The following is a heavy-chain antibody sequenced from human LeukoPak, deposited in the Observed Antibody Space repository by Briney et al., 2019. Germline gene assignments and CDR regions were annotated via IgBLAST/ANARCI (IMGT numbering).Heavy chain of an antibody. D-gene: IGHD3-10*01. CDR1: GGSFSGYY. J-gene: IGHJ6*02. Sequence: PSETLSLTCAVYGGSFSGYYWSWIRQPPGKGLEWIGEINHSGSTNYNPSLKSRVTISVDTPKNQFSLKLSSVTAADTAVYYCARGRTLWFGEDGMDVWGQGTTVTVSS. CDR3: ARGRTLWFGEDGMDV. V-gene: IGHV4-34*01. CDR2: INHSGST.